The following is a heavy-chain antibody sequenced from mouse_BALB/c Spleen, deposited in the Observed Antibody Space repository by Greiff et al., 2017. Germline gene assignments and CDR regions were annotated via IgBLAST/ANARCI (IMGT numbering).Heavy chain of an antibody. J-gene: IGHJ4*01. CDR2: SRNKANDYTT. CDR3: AREDYGSSLYAMDD. V-gene: IGHV7-1*02. Sequence: EVQLVDSGGGLVQPGGSLRLSCATSGFTFSDFYMECVRQPPGKRLEWIAASRNKANDYTTEYSASVKGRFIVSRDTSQSILYLQMHALRAEDTAIYYCAREDYGSSLYAMDDWGPGTSVTVSS. CDR1: GFTFSDFY. D-gene: IGHD1-1*01.